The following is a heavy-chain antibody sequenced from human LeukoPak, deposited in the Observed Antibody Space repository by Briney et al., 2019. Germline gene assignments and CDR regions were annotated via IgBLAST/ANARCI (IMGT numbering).Heavy chain of an antibody. CDR3: ARALYYDFWSGYEKTFDY. V-gene: IGHV4-31*03. CDR1: GGSISSGGYY. CDR2: IYYSGST. J-gene: IGHJ4*02. Sequence: SQTLSLTCTVSGGSISSGGYYWSWIRQHPGKGLEWIGYIYYSGSTYYNPSLKSRVTISVDTSKNQFSLKLSSVTAADTAVYYCARALYYDFWSGYEKTFDYWGQETLVTVSS. D-gene: IGHD3-3*01.